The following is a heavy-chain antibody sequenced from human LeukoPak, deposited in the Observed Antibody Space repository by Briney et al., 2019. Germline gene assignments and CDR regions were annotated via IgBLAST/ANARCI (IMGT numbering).Heavy chain of an antibody. Sequence: TGGSLRLSCAASGFTFSSYPMSWVRQAPGKGLEWVSSISRSSSYIYYADSLKGRFTISRDNAKNSLYLQMNSLRAEDTAVYYCASGITGTTSAFDYWGQGTLVTVSS. V-gene: IGHV3-21*01. CDR2: ISRSSSYI. J-gene: IGHJ4*02. D-gene: IGHD1-7*01. CDR1: GFTFSSYP. CDR3: ASGITGTTSAFDY.